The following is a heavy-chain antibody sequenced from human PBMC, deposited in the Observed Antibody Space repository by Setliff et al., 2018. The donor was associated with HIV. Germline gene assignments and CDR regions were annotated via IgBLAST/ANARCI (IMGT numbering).Heavy chain of an antibody. CDR2: IKSKTDGGTA. D-gene: IGHD3-3*01. Sequence: GGSLRLSCAVSGFSFSSYALHWVRQAPGKGLEWVGRIKSKTDGGTADYAAPVKGRFTISRDDSKNTLYLQMNSLKTEDTAVYYCARGFVLRFLEWSMPDAFDIWGQGTMVTVSS. CDR1: GFSFSSYA. J-gene: IGHJ3*02. V-gene: IGHV3-15*01. CDR3: ARGFVLRFLEWSMPDAFDI.